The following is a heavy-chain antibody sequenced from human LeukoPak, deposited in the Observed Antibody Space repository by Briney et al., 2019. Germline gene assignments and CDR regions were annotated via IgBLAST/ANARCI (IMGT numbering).Heavy chain of an antibody. CDR2: MKEDGSEK. D-gene: IGHD5-24*01. CDR1: GITFSSYG. V-gene: IGHV3-7*01. Sequence: PGGFLRLSCAASGITFSSYGMSWVRQAPGKGLEWVANMKEDGSEKYYVDSVKGRFSISRDNAKNSLYLQMDSLRADDTAVYYCAKYRLIWLPAPVFEYWGQGTLVTVSS. CDR3: AKYRLIWLPAPVFEY. J-gene: IGHJ4*02.